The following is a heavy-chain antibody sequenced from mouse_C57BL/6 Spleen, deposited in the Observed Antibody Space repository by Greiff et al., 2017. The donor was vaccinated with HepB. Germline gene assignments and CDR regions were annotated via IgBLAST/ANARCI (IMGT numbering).Heavy chain of an antibody. V-gene: IGHV14-4*01. CDR1: GFNIKDDY. J-gene: IGHJ2*01. CDR3: TERGGNY. CDR2: IDPENGDT. Sequence: EVKLQESGAELVRPGASVKLSCTASGFNIKDDYMHWVKQRPEQGLEWIGWIDPENGDTEYASKFQGKATITADTSSNTAYLQLSSLTSEDTAVYYCTERGGNYWGQGTTLTVSS.